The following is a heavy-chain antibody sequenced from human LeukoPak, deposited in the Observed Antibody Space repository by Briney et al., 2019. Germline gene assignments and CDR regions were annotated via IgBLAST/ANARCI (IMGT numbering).Heavy chain of an antibody. CDR3: AKDGGSYSLDY. CDR1: GFTFNNSD. Sequence: PGGSLRLSCAASGFTFNNSDIHWVRQAPGKGLERVAFIWYDGSNKYYTDSVKGRFTVSRDNSKNTVYLQMNTLRFEDTAMYYCAKDGGSYSLDYWGLGTLVTVSS. D-gene: IGHD1-26*01. J-gene: IGHJ4*02. V-gene: IGHV3-30*02. CDR2: IWYDGSNK.